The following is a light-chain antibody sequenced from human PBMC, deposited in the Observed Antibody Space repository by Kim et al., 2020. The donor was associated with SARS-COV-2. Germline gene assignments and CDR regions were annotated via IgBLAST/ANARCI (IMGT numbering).Light chain of an antibody. CDR2: KAS. V-gene: IGKV1-5*03. Sequence: AFVGDRVPITCRASQSISSWLAWYQQKPGKAPKLLIYKASSLESGVPPRFSGSGSGTEFSLTISSLQPDDFATYYCQQYNSYSWTFGQGTKVDIK. CDR3: QQYNSYSWT. CDR1: QSISSW. J-gene: IGKJ1*01.